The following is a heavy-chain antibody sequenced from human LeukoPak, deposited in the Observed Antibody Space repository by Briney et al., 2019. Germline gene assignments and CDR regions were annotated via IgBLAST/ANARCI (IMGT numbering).Heavy chain of an antibody. D-gene: IGHD4-17*01. J-gene: IGHJ4*02. CDR2: IYYSGST. CDR3: ARDTPNGDSFDY. Sequence: SETLSLTCTVSGGSISSYYWSWIRQPPGKGLEWIGYIYYSGSTNHNPSLKSRVTISVDTSKNQFSLKLSSVTAADTAVYYCARDTPNGDSFDYWGQGTLVTVSS. CDR1: GGSISSYY. V-gene: IGHV4-59*01.